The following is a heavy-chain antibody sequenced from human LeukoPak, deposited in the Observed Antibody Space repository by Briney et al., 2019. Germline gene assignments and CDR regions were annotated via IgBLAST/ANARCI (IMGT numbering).Heavy chain of an antibody. CDR1: GGSFSGYY. Sequence: SETLSLPCAVYGGSFSGYYWSWIRQPPGKGLEWIGEINHSGSTNYSPSLESRVTISVDTSKNQFSLKLSSVTAADTAVYYCARVSWWFGELLWGQGTLVTVSS. V-gene: IGHV4-34*01. J-gene: IGHJ4*02. D-gene: IGHD3-10*01. CDR2: INHSGST. CDR3: ARVSWWFGELL.